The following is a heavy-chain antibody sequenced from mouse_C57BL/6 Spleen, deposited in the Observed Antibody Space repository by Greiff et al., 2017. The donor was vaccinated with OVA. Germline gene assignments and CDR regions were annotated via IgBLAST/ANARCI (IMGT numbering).Heavy chain of an antibody. J-gene: IGHJ3*01. Sequence: VQLQQPGAELVKPGASVKLSCKASGYTFTSYGMQWVKQRPGQGLEWIGEIYPSGGYTNYNQKFKGKATLTVDKSSSTAYIQVSGLTSDDCAVYYGARAGNGFAYWGKGTLVTVSA. V-gene: IGHV1-50*01. CDR2: IYPSGGYT. CDR1: GYTFTSYG. CDR3: ARAGNGFAY.